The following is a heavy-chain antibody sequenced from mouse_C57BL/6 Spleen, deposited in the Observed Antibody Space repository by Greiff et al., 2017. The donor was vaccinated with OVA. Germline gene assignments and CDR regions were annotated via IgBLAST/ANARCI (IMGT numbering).Heavy chain of an antibody. J-gene: IGHJ3*01. CDR2: FYPGSGGI. V-gene: IGHV1-54*01. Sequence: QVKLQESGAELVRPGTSVKVSCKASGYAFTNYFIEWVKQRPGQGLEWIGVFYPGSGGINYNEKFKDKATLTADKSSSTAYMQLSRLTSEDSAVYVCARSHDYDGAWFAYWGQGTPLTVSA. CDR3: ARSHDYDGAWFAY. D-gene: IGHD2-4*01. CDR1: GYAFTNYF.